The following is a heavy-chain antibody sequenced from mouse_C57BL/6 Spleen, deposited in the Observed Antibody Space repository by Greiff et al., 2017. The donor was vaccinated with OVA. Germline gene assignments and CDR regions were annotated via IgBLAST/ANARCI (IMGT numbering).Heavy chain of an antibody. J-gene: IGHJ4*01. V-gene: IGHV1-81*01. Sequence: VQVVESGAELARPGASVKLSCKASGYTFTSYGISWVKQRPGQGLEWIGEIYPRSGNTYYNEKFKGKATLTADKSSSTAYMELRSLSSEDSAVYCGARERGVTTPMDYWGKGTSVTVSS. D-gene: IGHD2-3*01. CDR2: IYPRSGNT. CDR1: GYTFTSYG. CDR3: ARERGVTTPMDY.